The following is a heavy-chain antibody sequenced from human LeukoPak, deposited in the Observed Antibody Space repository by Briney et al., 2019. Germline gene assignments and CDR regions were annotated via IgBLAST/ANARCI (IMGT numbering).Heavy chain of an antibody. V-gene: IGHV3-30*18. D-gene: IGHD5-24*01. Sequence: GGSLRLSCAASGFTFSSCGMHWVRQAPGKGLEWVPVISYDGSNKYYADSVKGRFTISRDNSKNTLYLQMNSLRAEDTAVYYCAKDTSRRDGYNPFDFDYWGQGTLVTVSS. CDR2: ISYDGSNK. CDR3: AKDTSRRDGYNPFDFDY. J-gene: IGHJ4*02. CDR1: GFTFSSCG.